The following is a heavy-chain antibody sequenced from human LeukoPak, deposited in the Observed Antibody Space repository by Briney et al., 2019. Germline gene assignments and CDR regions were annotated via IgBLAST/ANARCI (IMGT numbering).Heavy chain of an antibody. J-gene: IGHJ5*02. Sequence: PSETLSLTCAVYGGSFSGYYWSWIRQPPGKGLEWIGEINHSGSTNYNPSLKSRVTISVDTSKNQFSLKLSSVTAADTAVYYCARVGAAAGTGIVNWFDPWGQGTLVTVFS. CDR3: ARVGAAAGTGIVNWFDP. CDR2: INHSGST. V-gene: IGHV4-34*01. CDR1: GGSFSGYY. D-gene: IGHD6-13*01.